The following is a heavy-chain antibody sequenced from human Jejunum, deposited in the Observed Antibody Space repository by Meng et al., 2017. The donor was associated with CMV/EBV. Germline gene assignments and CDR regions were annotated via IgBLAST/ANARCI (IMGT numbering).Heavy chain of an antibody. CDR1: GFSFSRYA. D-gene: IGHD3-22*01. V-gene: IGHV3-23*01. CDR3: ANSYDSSGYPTFDF. CDR2: ITPSGSNT. Sequence: GFSFSRYAMSWVRQAPGKGLEWVSGITPSGSNTYYANSVKSRFTISRDNSKNTLYLQMNSLRTEDTAVYTCANSYDSSGYPTFDFWGQGTLVTVSS. J-gene: IGHJ4*02.